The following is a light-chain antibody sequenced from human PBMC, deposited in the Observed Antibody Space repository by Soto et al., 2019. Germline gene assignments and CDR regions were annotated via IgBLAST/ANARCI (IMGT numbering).Light chain of an antibody. CDR2: DVS. CDR3: SSYTSSTHVV. Sequence: QSALTQPASVSGSPGQSITISCTGTSSDVGGYNYVSWYQQHPGKAPKLMIYDVSNRPSGVSNRFSGSKSGNTASLTISGLQDEDEADYCWSSYTSSTHVVFGGGTKLTVL. CDR1: SSDVGGYNY. V-gene: IGLV2-14*01. J-gene: IGLJ2*01.